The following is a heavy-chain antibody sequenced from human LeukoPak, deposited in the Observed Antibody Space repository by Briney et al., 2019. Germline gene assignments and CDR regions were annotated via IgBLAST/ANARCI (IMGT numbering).Heavy chain of an antibody. CDR2: ISYDGTNK. CDR3: ARETYRGI. V-gene: IGHV3-30-3*01. CDR1: GFTFSNYA. D-gene: IGHD3-10*01. J-gene: IGHJ3*02. Sequence: PGRSLRLSCAASGFTFSNYAMHWVRQAPGKGLEWVAVISYDGTNKYYADSVKGRFTISRDNAKNSLYLQMNSLRAEDTAVYYCARETYRGIWGQGTMVTVSS.